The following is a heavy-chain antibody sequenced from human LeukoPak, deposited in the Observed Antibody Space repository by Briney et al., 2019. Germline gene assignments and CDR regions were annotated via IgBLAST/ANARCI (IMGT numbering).Heavy chain of an antibody. CDR2: INHSGST. J-gene: IGHJ4*02. D-gene: IGHD5-18*01. CDR3: ARIRGRGYSYGWTPGNYFDY. V-gene: IGHV4-34*01. Sequence: SSETLSLTCAVYGGSFSGYYWSWIRQPPGKGLEWIGEINHSGSTNYNPSLKSRVTISVDTSKNQFSLKLSSVTAADTAVYYCARIRGRGYSYGWTPGNYFDYWGQGTLVTVSS. CDR1: GGSFSGYY.